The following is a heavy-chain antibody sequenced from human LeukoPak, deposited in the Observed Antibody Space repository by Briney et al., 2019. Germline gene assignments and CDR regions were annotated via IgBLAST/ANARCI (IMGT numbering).Heavy chain of an antibody. CDR3: ARPLMYYYGSETYFWFDP. D-gene: IGHD3-10*01. CDR2: ISGSGSST. CDR1: GFTFRSYA. V-gene: IGHV3-23*01. J-gene: IGHJ5*02. Sequence: GGSLRLSCAASGFTFRSYAMNWVRQAPGKGLEWVSIISGSGSSTYYADSVKGRFTISRDNAKNSLYLQMNSLRAEDTAMYYCARPLMYYYGSETYFWFDPWGQGTLVTVSS.